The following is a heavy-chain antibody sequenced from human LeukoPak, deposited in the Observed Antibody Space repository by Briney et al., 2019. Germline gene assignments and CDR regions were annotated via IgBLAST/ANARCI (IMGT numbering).Heavy chain of an antibody. D-gene: IGHD4/OR15-4a*01. V-gene: IGHV4-4*07. Sequence: SETLSLTCTVSRGSISSYYWSWIRQPAGKGLEWIGRIYAGGTTNYNPSLKGRVTMSVDTSKNQVSLKLKCVTAADTAVSSCPLLTAAVDYFDHWGPGTRVTVSS. J-gene: IGHJ4*02. CDR2: IYAGGTT. CDR1: RGSISSYY. CDR3: PLLTAAVDYFDH.